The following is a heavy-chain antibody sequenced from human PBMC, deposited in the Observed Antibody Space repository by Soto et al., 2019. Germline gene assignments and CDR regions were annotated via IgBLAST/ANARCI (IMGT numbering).Heavy chain of an antibody. Sequence: PSGSLRISCAGSGFPFRIHTMNWVRQAPGKGLEWVSSITSGSSYIYYADSVKGRFTISRDNAKNSLYLQMNSLRAEDTSVYYYARSDTTMFRGTCDHWGQGTLVNVSS. J-gene: IGHJ4*02. V-gene: IGHV3-21*01. CDR3: ARSDTTMFRGTCDH. CDR2: ITSGSSYI. D-gene: IGHD3-10*01. CDR1: GFPFRIHT.